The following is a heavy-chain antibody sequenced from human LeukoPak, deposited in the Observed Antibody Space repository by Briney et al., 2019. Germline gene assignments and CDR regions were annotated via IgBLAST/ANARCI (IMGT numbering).Heavy chain of an antibody. CDR3: ARDWNYEEGFDP. CDR1: GYTFTSYG. D-gene: IGHD1-7*01. Sequence: ASVKVSCKASGYTFTSYGISWVRQAPGQGLEWMGIINPSGGSTSYAQKFQGRVTMTRDTSTSTVYMELSSLRSEDTAVYYCARDWNYEEGFDPWGQGTLVTVSS. V-gene: IGHV1-46*01. J-gene: IGHJ5*02. CDR2: INPSGGST.